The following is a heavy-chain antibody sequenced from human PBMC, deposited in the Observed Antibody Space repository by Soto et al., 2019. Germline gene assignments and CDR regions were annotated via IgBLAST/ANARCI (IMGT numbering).Heavy chain of an antibody. CDR2: INPSGGST. J-gene: IGHJ4*02. CDR3: ARARANDYDFWSGYYTQIFDY. V-gene: IGHV1-46*01. CDR1: GYTFTSYY. Sequence: GASVKVSCKASGYTFTSYYMHWVRQAPGQGLEWMGIINPSGGSTSYAQKFQGRVTMTRDTSTSTVYMELSSLRSEDTAVYYCARARANDYDFWSGYYTQIFDYWGQGTLVTVSS. D-gene: IGHD3-3*01.